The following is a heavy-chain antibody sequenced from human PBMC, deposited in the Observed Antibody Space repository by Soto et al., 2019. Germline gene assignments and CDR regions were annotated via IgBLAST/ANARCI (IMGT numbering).Heavy chain of an antibody. J-gene: IGHJ4*02. D-gene: IGHD3-22*01. CDR1: GGTFSSYA. CDR2: IIPIFGTA. V-gene: IGHV1-69*13. CDR3: ARGSTYYYDSSGYYPLDY. Sequence: SVKVSCKASGGTFSSYAISWVRQAPGQGLEWMGGIIPIFGTANYAQKFQGRVTITADESTSTAYMELSSLRSEDTAVYYCARGSTYYYDSSGYYPLDYWGQGTLVTVSS.